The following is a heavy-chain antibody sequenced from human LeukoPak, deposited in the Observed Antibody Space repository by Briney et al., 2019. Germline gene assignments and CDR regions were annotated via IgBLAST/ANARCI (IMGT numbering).Heavy chain of an antibody. CDR1: GGSISSSSYY. J-gene: IGHJ2*01. CDR2: IYYSGST. D-gene: IGHD3-16*01. V-gene: IGHV4-39*07. CDR3: WYFDL. Sequence: LETLCLTCTVSGGSISSSSYYCGWIRQPPGKRLEWIVSIYYSGSTYYNTSLKSRDTTSVDTSKNQISRQYNNILPCYHRMIIYWYFDLWGRGTLVTVSS.